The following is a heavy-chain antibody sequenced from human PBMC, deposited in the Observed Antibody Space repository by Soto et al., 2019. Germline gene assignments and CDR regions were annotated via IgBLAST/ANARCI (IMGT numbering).Heavy chain of an antibody. CDR3: ARGRTMVRGYGMDV. D-gene: IGHD3-10*01. J-gene: IGHJ6*02. CDR2: IYHSGST. V-gene: IGHV4-31*03. Sequence: PSETLSLTCTVSGGSISSGGYYWSWIRQHPGKGLEWIGDIYHSGSTYYNPSLKSRVTISVDTSKNQFSLKLSSVTAADTAVYYCARGRTMVRGYGMDVWGQGTTVTVSS. CDR1: GGSISSGGYY.